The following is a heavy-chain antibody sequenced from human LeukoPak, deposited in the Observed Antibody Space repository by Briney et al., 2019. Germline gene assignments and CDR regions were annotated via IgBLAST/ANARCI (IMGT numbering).Heavy chain of an antibody. Sequence: GASVKVSCKASGYTFTGYYMHWVRQAPGQGLEWMGRINPNSGGTNYAQKLQGRVTMTTDTSTGTAYMELRSLRSDDTAVYYCARDLPGMVASFDYWGQGTLVTVSS. V-gene: IGHV1-2*06. CDR2: INPNSGGT. J-gene: IGHJ4*02. CDR1: GYTFTGYY. D-gene: IGHD1-26*01. CDR3: ARDLPGMVASFDY.